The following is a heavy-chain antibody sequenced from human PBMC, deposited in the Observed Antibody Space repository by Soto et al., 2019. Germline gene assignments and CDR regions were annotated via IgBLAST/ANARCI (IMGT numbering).Heavy chain of an antibody. D-gene: IGHD2-15*01. J-gene: IGHJ4*02. CDR2: ISYDGSNK. CDR1: GFTFSSYG. CDR3: AKDGGRRVVVVAATRVDY. Sequence: PGGSLRLSCAASGFTFSSYGMHWVRQAPGKGLGWVAVISYDGSNKYYADSVKGRFTISRDNSKNTLYLQMNSLRAEDTAVYYCAKDGGRRVVVVAATRVDYWGQGTLVTVSS. V-gene: IGHV3-30*18.